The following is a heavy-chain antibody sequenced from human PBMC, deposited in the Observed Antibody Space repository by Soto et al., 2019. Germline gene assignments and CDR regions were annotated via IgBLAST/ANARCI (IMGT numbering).Heavy chain of an antibody. J-gene: IGHJ6*02. V-gene: IGHV5-10-1*01. D-gene: IGHD5-18*01. CDR1: GYSLASYW. Sequence: LKLSGRGSGYSLASYWRSGVLQKPGKGLEWMGRIDPSDSYTNYSPSFQGHVTISADKSISTAYLQWSSLKASDTAMYYCARLTDKAMVPHYGMDVWGQGTTVTVSS. CDR3: ARLTDKAMVPHYGMDV. CDR2: IDPSDSYT.